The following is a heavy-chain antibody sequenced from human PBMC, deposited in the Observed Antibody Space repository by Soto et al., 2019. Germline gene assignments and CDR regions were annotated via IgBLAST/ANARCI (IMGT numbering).Heavy chain of an antibody. J-gene: IGHJ6*02. CDR3: ARAGSGSNPLYYYYGMDV. D-gene: IGHD3-10*01. CDR1: GGSFSGYY. CDR2: INHSGST. V-gene: IGHV4-34*01. Sequence: PSETLSLTCAVYGGSFSGYYWSWIRQPPGKGLEWIGEINHSGSTNYNPSLKSRVTISVDTSKNQFSLKLSSVTAADTAVYYCARAGSGSNPLYYYYGMDVWGQGTTVTVS.